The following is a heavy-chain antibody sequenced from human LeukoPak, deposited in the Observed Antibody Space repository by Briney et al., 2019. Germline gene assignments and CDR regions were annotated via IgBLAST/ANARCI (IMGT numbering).Heavy chain of an antibody. CDR2: TYYRSKWYN. CDR1: GDSVSSNSAA. Sequence: SQTLSLTCAISGDSVSSNSAAWNWIRQSPSRGLEWLGRTYYRSKWYNDYAVSVKSRITINPDTSKNQFSLQLNSVTPEDTAVYYCARAMITLGGNLKPYYYYGMDVWGQGTTVTVSS. CDR3: ARAMITLGGNLKPYYYYGMDV. D-gene: IGHD3-16*01. J-gene: IGHJ6*02. V-gene: IGHV6-1*01.